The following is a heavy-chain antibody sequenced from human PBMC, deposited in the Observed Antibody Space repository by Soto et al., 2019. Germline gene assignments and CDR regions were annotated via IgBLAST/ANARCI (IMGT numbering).Heavy chain of an antibody. J-gene: IGHJ5*02. CDR1: GGSISSGGYY. CDR2: IYYSGGT. V-gene: IGHV4-31*03. Sequence: QVQKQEAGPGLVKPSQTLSLTCTVSGGSISSGGYYWSWIRQHPGKGLAWIGYIYYSGGTYYNPSLKSRVTITVDTSKNQFFLKPSSVTAADTAVYYCARWQQLFHPTWFDPWGQGTLVTVIS. CDR3: ARWQQLFHPTWFDP. D-gene: IGHD6-13*01.